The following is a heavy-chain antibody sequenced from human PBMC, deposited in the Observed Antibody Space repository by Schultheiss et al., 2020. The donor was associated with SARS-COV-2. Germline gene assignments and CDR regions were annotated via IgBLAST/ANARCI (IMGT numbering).Heavy chain of an antibody. CDR2: IYHSGST. D-gene: IGHD1-7*01. Sequence: SETLSLTCAVSGGSISSSNWWSWVRQPPGKGLEWIGEIYHSGSTNYNPSLKSRVTISVDTSKNQFSLKLSSVTAADTAVYYCARDLSRNYPYCAMDVWGQGTTVTVSS. CDR3: ARDLSRNYPYCAMDV. J-gene: IGHJ6*02. CDR1: GGSISSSNW. V-gene: IGHV4-4*02.